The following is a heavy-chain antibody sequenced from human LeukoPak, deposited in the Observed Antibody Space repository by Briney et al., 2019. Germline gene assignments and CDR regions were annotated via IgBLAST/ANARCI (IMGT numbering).Heavy chain of an antibody. D-gene: IGHD3-10*01. Sequence: ASVKVSCKASGGTFSSYAISWVRQAPGQGLEWMGRIIPIVGIANYAQKFQGRVTVTANKSTSTAYMELSSLRSEDTAVYYCARGNYYGFDAFDIWGQGTMVTVSS. CDR1: GGTFSSYA. J-gene: IGHJ3*02. CDR2: IIPIVGIA. V-gene: IGHV1-69*04. CDR3: ARGNYYGFDAFDI.